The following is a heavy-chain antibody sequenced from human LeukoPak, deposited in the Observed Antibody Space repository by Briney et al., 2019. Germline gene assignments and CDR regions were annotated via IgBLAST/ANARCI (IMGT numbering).Heavy chain of an antibody. CDR2: IYYSGST. CDR3: ARQPGYYYMDV. D-gene: IGHD1-14*01. Sequence: SETLSLTFTVSGGSISSSSYYWGWIRQPPGKGLEWIGSIYYSGSTYYNPSLKSRVTISVDTSKNQFSLKLSSVTAADTAVYYCARQPGYYYMDVWGKGTTVTVSS. CDR1: GGSISSSSYY. J-gene: IGHJ6*03. V-gene: IGHV4-39*01.